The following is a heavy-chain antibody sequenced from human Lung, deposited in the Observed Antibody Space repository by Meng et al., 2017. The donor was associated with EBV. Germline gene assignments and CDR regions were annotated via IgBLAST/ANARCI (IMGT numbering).Heavy chain of an antibody. J-gene: IGHJ4*02. Sequence: QMQLQESGPGLVKPSGTLSLTCAVSGGSISISTWWSWVCQPPGKGLEWIGEIYHSGGTNYNPSLRGRVTISLDKSKNQFSLTLRSVTAADTAVYYCARDPYATGWAGWGQGTLVTVSS. CDR2: IYHSGGT. CDR3: ARDPYATGWAG. V-gene: IGHV4-4*02. CDR1: GGSISISTW. D-gene: IGHD6-19*01.